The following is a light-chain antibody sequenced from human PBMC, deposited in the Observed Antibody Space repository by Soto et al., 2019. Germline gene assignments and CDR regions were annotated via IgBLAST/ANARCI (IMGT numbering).Light chain of an antibody. V-gene: IGKV3-20*01. CDR2: GAS. CDR3: QQYGSLYT. J-gene: IGKJ2*01. CDR1: QSVSSSY. Sequence: EIVLTQSPGTLSLSPGERATLSCRASQSVSSSYLAWYQQKPGQAPRLLIYGASSRATGIPDRFSGSGSGTDFTLTISRLEPEDFAVYYCQQYGSLYTXG.